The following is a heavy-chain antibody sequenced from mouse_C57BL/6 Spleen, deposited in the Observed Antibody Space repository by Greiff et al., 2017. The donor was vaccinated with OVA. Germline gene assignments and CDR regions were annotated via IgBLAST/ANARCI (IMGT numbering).Heavy chain of an antibody. Sequence: QVQLQQSGAELVRPGTSVKMSCKASGYTFTNYWIGWAQQRPGHGLEWIGDIYPGGGYTNYNEKFKGKATLTADKSSSTAYMQFSSLTSEDSAIYYCARGYYSNGGYFDYWGQGTTLTVSS. CDR1: GYTFTNYW. V-gene: IGHV1-63*01. CDR2: IYPGGGYT. CDR3: ARGYYSNGGYFDY. J-gene: IGHJ2*01. D-gene: IGHD2-5*01.